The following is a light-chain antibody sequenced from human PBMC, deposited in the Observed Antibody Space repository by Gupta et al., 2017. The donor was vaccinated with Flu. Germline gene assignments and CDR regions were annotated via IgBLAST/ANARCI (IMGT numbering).Light chain of an antibody. Sequence: EIVLTQSPGTLSFSPGERAALSCRASQSVSNSYLAWSQQKPGQAPRLLIYAASSRASGIPDRFSGSGSGTDFTLTISRLEPEDFAVYYCQLDGSSPLCTFGQGTKLEIK. J-gene: IGKJ2*02. V-gene: IGKV3-20*01. CDR3: QLDGSSPLCT. CDR2: AAS. CDR1: QSVSNSY.